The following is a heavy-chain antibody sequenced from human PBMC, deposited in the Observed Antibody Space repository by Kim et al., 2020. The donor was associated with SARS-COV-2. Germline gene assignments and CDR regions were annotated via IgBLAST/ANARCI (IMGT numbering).Heavy chain of an antibody. CDR2: ISYDGSNK. D-gene: IGHD3-10*01. CDR1: GFTFSSYA. Sequence: GGSLRLSCAASGFTFSSYAMHWVRQAPGKGLEWVAVISYDGSNKYYADSVKGRFTISRDNSKNTLYLQMNSLRAEDTAVYYCARNDGSGSYYPDYWGQGTLVTGSS. CDR3: ARNDGSGSYYPDY. J-gene: IGHJ4*02. V-gene: IGHV3-30-3*01.